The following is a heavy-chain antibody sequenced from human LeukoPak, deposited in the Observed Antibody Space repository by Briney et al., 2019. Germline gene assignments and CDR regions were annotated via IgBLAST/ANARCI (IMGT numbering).Heavy chain of an antibody. CDR3: ARALPIAAAGTGFDY. CDR1: GYSFTSGHY. J-gene: IGHJ4*02. D-gene: IGHD6-13*01. V-gene: IGHV4-38-2*02. Sequence: SETLSLTCSVSGYSFTSGHYWGWIRQPPGKGLEWIANIYHTGSAHYNPSLKSRVTISVDTSKNQFSLKLSSVTAADTAVYYCARALPIAAAGTGFDYWGQGTQVTVSS. CDR2: IYHTGSA.